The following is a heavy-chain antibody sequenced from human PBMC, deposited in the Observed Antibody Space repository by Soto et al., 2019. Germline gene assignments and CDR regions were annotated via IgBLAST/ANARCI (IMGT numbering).Heavy chain of an antibody. D-gene: IGHD2-2*02. CDR2: ILLDGSEK. CDR3: ARSVSYTIGPFAY. CDR1: GFSFSSYW. V-gene: IGHV3-7*01. J-gene: IGHJ4*02. Sequence: EVQLVESGGGLVQPGGSLRLSCAASGFSFSSYWMSWVRQAPGKGLEWVANILLDGSEKNYVDSVKGRSTISRDNANTSLYLPLTCLSASHAAVYYCARSVSYTIGPFAYWGQGTLVTVSS.